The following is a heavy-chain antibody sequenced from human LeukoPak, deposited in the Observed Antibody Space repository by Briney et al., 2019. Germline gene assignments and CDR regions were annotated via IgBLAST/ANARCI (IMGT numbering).Heavy chain of an antibody. V-gene: IGHV1-69*04. Sequence: SVKVSCKASGYTFTGYYMHWVRQAPGQGLEWMGRIIPILGIANYAQKFQGRVTITADKSTSTAYMELSSLRSEDTAVYYCARDSGYYGSGSSFDYWGQGTLVTVSS. CDR3: ARDSGYYGSGSSFDY. D-gene: IGHD3-10*01. J-gene: IGHJ4*02. CDR2: IIPILGIA. CDR1: GYTFTGYY.